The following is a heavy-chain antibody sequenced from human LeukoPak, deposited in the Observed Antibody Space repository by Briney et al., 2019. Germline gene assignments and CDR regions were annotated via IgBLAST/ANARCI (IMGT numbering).Heavy chain of an antibody. CDR3: AKDRGKTVAQFDY. CDR1: GFSFSSYW. Sequence: GGSLRLSCAASGFSFSSYWMSWVRQAPGKGLEWVANIKPDGSEKYYGDSVEGRFTISRDNAKNSMYLQMNSLRAEDTAVYYCAKDRGKTVAQFDYWGQGTLVTVSS. V-gene: IGHV3-7*03. CDR2: IKPDGSEK. D-gene: IGHD4-23*01. J-gene: IGHJ4*02.